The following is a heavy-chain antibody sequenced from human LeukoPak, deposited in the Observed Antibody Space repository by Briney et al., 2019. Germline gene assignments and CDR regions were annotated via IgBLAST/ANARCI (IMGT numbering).Heavy chain of an antibody. Sequence: GGSLRLSCAASGFTFEDYGMSWVRQAPGKGLEWVSGINWNGGSTGYADSVKGRFTISRDNAKNCLYLQMNSLRAEDTASYYCARGGYGDYMGDCGQGTVVTVSS. V-gene: IGHV3-20*04. J-gene: IGHJ4*02. CDR2: INWNGGST. CDR1: GFTFEDYG. CDR3: ARGGYGDYMGD. D-gene: IGHD4-17*01.